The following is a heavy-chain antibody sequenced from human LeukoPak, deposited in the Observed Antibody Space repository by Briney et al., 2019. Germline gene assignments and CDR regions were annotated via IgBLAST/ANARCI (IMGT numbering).Heavy chain of an antibody. D-gene: IGHD4-17*01. Sequence: GGSLRLSCSASGFTLRSYSMHWLRQAPGKRLEYVSAISTDGGGTYYADSVKGRFTISRDNSKNTLYLQMSSLRADDTAVYYCAKPVYGVYVRAPLDTWGQGTMVTVSS. J-gene: IGHJ3*02. CDR1: GFTLRSYS. CDR3: AKPVYGVYVRAPLDT. CDR2: ISTDGGGT. V-gene: IGHV3-64D*06.